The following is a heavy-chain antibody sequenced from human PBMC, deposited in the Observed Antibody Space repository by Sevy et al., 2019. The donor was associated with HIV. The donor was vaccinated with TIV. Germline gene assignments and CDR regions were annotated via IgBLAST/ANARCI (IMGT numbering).Heavy chain of an antibody. Sequence: ASVKVSCKASGGTFSSYGISWVRQAPGQGLEWMGGIIPIFGTANYAQKFQGRVTITADESTSTAYMELSSLRSEDTAVYYCASQRITIFGVVPSEAFDIWGQRTMVTVSS. V-gene: IGHV1-69*13. J-gene: IGHJ3*02. D-gene: IGHD3-3*01. CDR1: GGTFSSYG. CDR3: ASQRITIFGVVPSEAFDI. CDR2: IIPIFGTA.